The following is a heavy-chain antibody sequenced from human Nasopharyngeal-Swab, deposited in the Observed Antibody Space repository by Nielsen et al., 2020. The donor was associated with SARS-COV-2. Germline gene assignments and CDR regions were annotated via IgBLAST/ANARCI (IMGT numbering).Heavy chain of an antibody. CDR2: ISGSGGST. Sequence: GESLKISCAASGFTFSSYAMSWVRQAPGKGLEWVSSISGSGGSTYYAHSVKGRFTISRDNSKNTLYLQMNSLRDEDTAVYYCARGRGSWSYRPFDYWGQGTLVTVSS. V-gene: IGHV3-23*01. D-gene: IGHD1-26*01. J-gene: IGHJ4*02. CDR3: ARGRGSWSYRPFDY. CDR1: GFTFSSYA.